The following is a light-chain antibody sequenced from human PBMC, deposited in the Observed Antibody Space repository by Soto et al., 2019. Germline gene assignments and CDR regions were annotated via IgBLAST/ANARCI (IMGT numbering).Light chain of an antibody. CDR3: CSYAGSSTSGVNV. CDR1: SSDAGSYNL. Sequence: QSVLTHPASVSGSPGQSITISCTGTSSDAGSYNLVSWYQQHPGKAPKLMIYEGSKRPSGVSNRFSGSKSGNMASLTISGLQAEDEADYYCCSYAGSSTSGVNVFGTRTKVTVL. J-gene: IGLJ1*01. CDR2: EGS. V-gene: IGLV2-23*01.